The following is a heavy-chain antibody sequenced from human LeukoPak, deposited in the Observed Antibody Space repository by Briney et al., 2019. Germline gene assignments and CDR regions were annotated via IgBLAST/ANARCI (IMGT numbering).Heavy chain of an antibody. CDR3: ARDYYDSSGYYP. Sequence: GASVKVSCKASGYTFTSYYMHWVRQAPGQGLEWMGWINPNSGGTNYAQKFQGRVTMTRDTSISTAYMEPSRLRSDDTAVYYCARDYYDSSGYYPWGQGTLVTVSS. V-gene: IGHV1-2*02. J-gene: IGHJ5*02. D-gene: IGHD3-22*01. CDR1: GYTFTSYY. CDR2: INPNSGGT.